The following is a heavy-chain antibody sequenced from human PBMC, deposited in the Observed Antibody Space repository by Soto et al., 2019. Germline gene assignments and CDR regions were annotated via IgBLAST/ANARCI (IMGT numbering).Heavy chain of an antibody. J-gene: IGHJ4*02. D-gene: IGHD2-15*01. CDR3: ARAFCSGGACYYFDY. V-gene: IGHV4-61*01. CDR2: VYNSGAT. CDR1: GVYVSSASYY. Sequence: PSETMSLTYTVSGVYVSSASYYWTWIRQPPGKGLEYIGYVYNSGATNYHPSLESRVTISLDTSRNQFSLKLRSVTTADTAFYYCARAFCSGGACYYFDYWSQGTLVTVSS.